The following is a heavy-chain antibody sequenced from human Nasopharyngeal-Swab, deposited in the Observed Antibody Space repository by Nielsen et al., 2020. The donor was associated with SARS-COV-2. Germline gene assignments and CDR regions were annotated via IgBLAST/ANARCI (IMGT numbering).Heavy chain of an antibody. CDR1: GFTFSSYW. V-gene: IGHV3-74*01. Sequence: GGSLRLSCAASGFTFSSYWMHWVRQAPGKGLVWVSRITPDGSSPSYADSVKGRFTISRDSSTNTLYLQMNSLRVEDTAVYYCARDLGGGYCTTINCLGSWGQGTLVTVSS. D-gene: IGHD2-8*01. CDR2: ITPDGSSP. CDR3: ARDLGGGYCTTINCLGS. J-gene: IGHJ1*01.